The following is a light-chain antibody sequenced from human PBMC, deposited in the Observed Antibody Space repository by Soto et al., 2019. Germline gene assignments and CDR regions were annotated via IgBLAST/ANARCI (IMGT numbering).Light chain of an antibody. CDR3: QQRSNWPYT. CDR2: DAS. CDR1: QSVASY. Sequence: NVMTQSLATLSLSPGERATLSCRASQSVASYLAWYQQKPGQAPRLLIYDASHRATGIPARFSGSGSGTDFTLTISSLEPEDFAVYYCQQRSNWPYTFGQGTKVDIK. J-gene: IGKJ2*01. V-gene: IGKV3-11*01.